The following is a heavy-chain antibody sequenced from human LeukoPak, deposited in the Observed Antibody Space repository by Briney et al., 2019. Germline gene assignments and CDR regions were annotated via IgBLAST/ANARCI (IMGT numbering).Heavy chain of an antibody. CDR2: ISSYNGNT. D-gene: IGHD3-9*01. CDR1: GYTFTSYG. Sequence: GASVKVSCKASGYTFTSYGISWLRQAPGQGLEWMGWISSYNGNTNYAQKLQGRVTMTTDTSTSTAYMELRSLRSDDTAVYYCARMILLLGDVLTVPPSGSDCGGQGTLVTVSS. J-gene: IGHJ4*02. V-gene: IGHV1-18*01. CDR3: ARMILLLGDVLTVPPSGSDC.